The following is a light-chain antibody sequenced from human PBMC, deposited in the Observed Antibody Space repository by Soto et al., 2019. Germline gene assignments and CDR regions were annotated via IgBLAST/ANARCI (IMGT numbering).Light chain of an antibody. CDR2: GAS. CDR3: QQYADSPLT. CDR1: EPMRNTY. Sequence: EIVLTQSPDTRSLSPGERATLSCRTSEPMRNTYVAWYQQQPGQAPRLLIYGASSRAIGIPDRFSGSGSGTDFTLTISRLEPEDFALYYCQQYADSPLTFGGGTKVDIK. V-gene: IGKV3-20*01. J-gene: IGKJ4*01.